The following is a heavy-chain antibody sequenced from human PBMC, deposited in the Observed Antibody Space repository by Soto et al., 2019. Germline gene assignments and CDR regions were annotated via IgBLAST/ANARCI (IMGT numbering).Heavy chain of an antibody. CDR1: GFTFSSYG. V-gene: IGHV3-33*01. D-gene: IGHD4-17*01. CDR3: ARGSLRFQYFQH. J-gene: IGHJ1*01. CDR2: IWYDGSNK. Sequence: QVQLVESGGGVVQPGRSLRLSCAASGFTFSSYGMHWVRQAPGKGLEWVAGIWYDGSNKYYADSVKGRFTISRDNSKNTLYLQMNSLRAEDTAVYYSARGSLRFQYFQHWGQGTLVTVSS.